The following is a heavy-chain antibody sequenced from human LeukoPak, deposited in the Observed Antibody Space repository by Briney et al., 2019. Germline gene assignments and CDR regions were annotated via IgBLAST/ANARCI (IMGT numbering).Heavy chain of an antibody. CDR3: ARGRYYDSSGYPSRYYFDY. Sequence: ASVKVSCKASGYTFTSYDINWVRQATGQGLEWMGWINPNTGDTGYAQKFQGRVTMTRDTSISTAYMELSRLRSDDTAIYYCARGRYYDSSGYPSRYYFDYWGQGTLVTVSS. CDR1: GYTFTSYD. V-gene: IGHV1-8*01. J-gene: IGHJ4*02. D-gene: IGHD3-22*01. CDR2: INPNTGDT.